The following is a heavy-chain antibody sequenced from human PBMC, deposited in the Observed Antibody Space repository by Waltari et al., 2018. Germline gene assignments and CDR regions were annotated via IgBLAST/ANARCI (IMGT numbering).Heavy chain of an antibody. CDR2: INPYNGHT. V-gene: IGHV1-18*01. Sequence: QVQLVQSGGEVKKPGASVKVSCKASGYTFTTSGINWVRQAPGQGLEWMGWINPYNGHTRYAQSIQDRVTMTTDTSTSTAYMELRSLRSDDTALYFCARGAPLDYWGQGTLVTVSS. CDR3: ARGAPLDY. CDR1: GYTFTTSG. J-gene: IGHJ4*02.